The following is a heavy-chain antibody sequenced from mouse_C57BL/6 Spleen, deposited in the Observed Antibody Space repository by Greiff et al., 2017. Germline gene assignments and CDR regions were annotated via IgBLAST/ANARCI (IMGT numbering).Heavy chain of an antibody. CDR1: GYTFTSYW. D-gene: IGHD1-1*01. V-gene: IGHV1-59*01. J-gene: IGHJ2*01. Sequence: QVQLQQPGAELVRPGTSVKLSCKASGYTFTSYWMHWVKPRPGQGLEWIGVIDPSDSYTNYNQKFKGKATLTVDTSSSTAYMQLSSLTSEDSAVYYCARSPYYGSIYFDYGGQGTTLTVSS. CDR2: IDPSDSYT. CDR3: ARSPYYGSIYFDY.